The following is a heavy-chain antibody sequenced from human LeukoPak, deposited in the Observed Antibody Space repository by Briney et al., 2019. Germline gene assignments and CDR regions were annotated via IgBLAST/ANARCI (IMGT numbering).Heavy chain of an antibody. J-gene: IGHJ4*02. D-gene: IGHD3-22*01. Sequence: PSESLSLTCTVSGGSISSHYWSWIRQPAGKGLEWIGRIYTSETTNYNPSLKSRVTMSVDTSKNQFSLKLSSVTAADTAVYYCARDKSDSSGTLYDYWGQGTLVTVSS. CDR3: ARDKSDSSGTLYDY. V-gene: IGHV4-4*07. CDR2: IYTSETT. CDR1: GGSISSHY.